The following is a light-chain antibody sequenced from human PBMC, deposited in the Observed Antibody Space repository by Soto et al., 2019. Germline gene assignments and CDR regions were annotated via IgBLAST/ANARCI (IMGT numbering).Light chain of an antibody. V-gene: IGKV1-5*03. CDR3: KHYNSYSEA. CDR2: KAS. Sequence: IQMTRSLPPRSEPLGNRSPTPSRASQTISSWLAWYQQKPGKAPKLLIYKASTLKSGVQSRFSGSGSGTEFTLTISSLQPDDFATYYCKHYNSYSEAFGQGTKVDIK. J-gene: IGKJ1*01. CDR1: QTISSW.